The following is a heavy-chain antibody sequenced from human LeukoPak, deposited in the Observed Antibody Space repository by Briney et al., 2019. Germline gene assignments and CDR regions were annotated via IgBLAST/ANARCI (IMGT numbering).Heavy chain of an antibody. CDR3: ARVSDGYNIPVYYYYYYMDV. D-gene: IGHD5-24*01. J-gene: IGHJ6*03. V-gene: IGHV4-61*05. CDR1: GGSISSSNYY. Sequence: SETLSLTCTVSGGSISSSNYYWSWIRQPPGKGLKWIGNIYYSGYTTYSPSLRSRVTISVDTSKNQFSLKLSSVTAADTAVYYCARVSDGYNIPVYYYYYYMDVWGKGTTVTVSS. CDR2: IYYSGYT.